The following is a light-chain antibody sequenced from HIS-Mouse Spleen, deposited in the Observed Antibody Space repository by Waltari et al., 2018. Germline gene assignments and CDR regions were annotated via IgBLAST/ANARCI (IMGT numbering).Light chain of an antibody. CDR2: DDS. CDR1: NIGSKS. CDR3: QVWDSSSDHYV. V-gene: IGLV3-21*03. J-gene: IGLJ1*01. Sequence: SYVLTQPPSVSVAPGKTARITCGGNNIGSKSVHWYQQKPGQAPVLVVYDDSERPTGIPERFAGSNSGNTAALTLGRVEAGDEGDYYCQVWDSSSDHYVFGTGTKVTVL.